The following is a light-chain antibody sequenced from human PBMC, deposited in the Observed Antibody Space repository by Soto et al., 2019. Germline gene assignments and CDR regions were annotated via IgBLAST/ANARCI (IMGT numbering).Light chain of an antibody. J-gene: IGKJ5*01. CDR1: QTISSW. Sequence: DIQMTQSPSTLSGSVGDRVTITCRASQTISSWLAWYQQKPGKAPKLLIYKASTLKSGVPSRFSGSGSGTEFTLTISRLQSEDFAVYYCQQYDNWPITFGQGTRLEIK. V-gene: IGKV1-5*03. CDR3: QQYDNWPIT. CDR2: KAS.